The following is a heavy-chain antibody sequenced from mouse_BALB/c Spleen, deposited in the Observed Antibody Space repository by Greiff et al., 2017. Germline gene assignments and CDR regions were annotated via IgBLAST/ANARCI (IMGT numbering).Heavy chain of an antibody. V-gene: IGHV5-4*02. D-gene: IGHD2-1*01. CDR3: ARGGYYGNYVGFDY. J-gene: IGHJ2*01. CDR2: ISDGGSYT. Sequence: EVKLVESGGGLVKPGGSLKLSCAASGFTFSDYYMYWVRQTPEKRLEWVATISDGGSYTYYPDSVKGRFTISRDNAKNNLYLQMSSLRSEDTAMYYCARGGYYGNYVGFDYWGQGTTLTVSS. CDR1: GFTFSDYY.